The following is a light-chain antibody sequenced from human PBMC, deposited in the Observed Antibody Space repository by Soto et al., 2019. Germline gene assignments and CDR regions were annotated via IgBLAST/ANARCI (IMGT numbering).Light chain of an antibody. Sequence: DIQMTQSPSTLSASVGDRVTITCRASQSISSWLAWYQQKPGKAPKRLIFSASSLQSGVPSRFSCSGSGTEFPLTITTLQPEDLATYYCLQSYTYPWTFGKGTTVDI. CDR2: SAS. CDR1: QSISSW. V-gene: IGKV1-5*01. J-gene: IGKJ1*01. CDR3: LQSYTYPWT.